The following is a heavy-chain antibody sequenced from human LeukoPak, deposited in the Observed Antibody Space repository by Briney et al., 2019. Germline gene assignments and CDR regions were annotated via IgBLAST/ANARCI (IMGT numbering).Heavy chain of an antibody. CDR2: IYSGGST. Sequence: GGSLRLSCAASGFTASSNYMSWVRQAPGKGLEWVSVIYSGGSTYYADSVKGRFTISRDNSKNTLYLQMNSLRAEDTAVYYCAREITMVRGVIGLWGQGTLVTVSS. V-gene: IGHV3-66*01. J-gene: IGHJ4*02. D-gene: IGHD3-10*01. CDR3: AREITMVRGVIGL. CDR1: GFTASSNY.